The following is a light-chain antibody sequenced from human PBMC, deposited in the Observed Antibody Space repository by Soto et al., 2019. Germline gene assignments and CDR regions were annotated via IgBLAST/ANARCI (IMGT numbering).Light chain of an antibody. V-gene: IGKV1-5*01. J-gene: IGKJ1*01. CDR1: QSVRGA. CDR3: QQFYIGWT. CDR2: DVS. Sequence: DIQMTQSPSTLSASVGDTVTITCRASQSVRGALAWYHQQPGRAPKVLIYDVSTLDTGVPSRFSGFGSGTEFTLAISRLPHDDFATYYCQQFYIGWTFGPGTRVDLK.